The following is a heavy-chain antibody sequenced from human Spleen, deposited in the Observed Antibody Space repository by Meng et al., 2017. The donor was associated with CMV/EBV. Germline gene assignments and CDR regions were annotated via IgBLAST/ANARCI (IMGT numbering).Heavy chain of an antibody. V-gene: IGHV1-69*05. Sequence: SVKVSCKASGGTFRRYDISWVRQAPGQGLEWMGGIIPIFGAANYTQKFQGRVTITTDESTSTVYMDLSSLRSEDTAVYYCSRVSPYPPGRYCSGGSCYCLFDYWGQGTLVTVSS. CDR3: SRVSPYPPGRYCSGGSCYCLFDY. J-gene: IGHJ4*02. CDR2: IIPIFGAA. D-gene: IGHD2-15*01. CDR1: GGTFRRYD.